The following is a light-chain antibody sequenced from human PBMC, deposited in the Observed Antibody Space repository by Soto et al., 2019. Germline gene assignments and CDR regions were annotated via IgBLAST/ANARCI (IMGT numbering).Light chain of an antibody. CDR3: QQYNSYSKT. Sequence: DIQMTQSPSTLSASVGDRVTITCRASQSISSWLAWYQQKPGKAPKLLIYKASSLESGFPSRFSGSGSGTEFTLTISSLQPDDSASYYCQQYNSYSKTFGQGTKVDI. CDR2: KAS. CDR1: QSISSW. J-gene: IGKJ1*01. V-gene: IGKV1-5*03.